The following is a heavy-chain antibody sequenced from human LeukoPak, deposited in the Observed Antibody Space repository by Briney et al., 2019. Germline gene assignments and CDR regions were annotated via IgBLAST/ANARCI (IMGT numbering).Heavy chain of an antibody. CDR3: ARGGWSLDY. V-gene: IGHV4-59*01. J-gene: IGHJ4*02. Sequence: SETLSLXCTVSGVSMSNMYWSWIRQPPGKGLEWIGYIRYTGSTNYNPSLKSRISMSVDTSKSQLSLRLTSVTAADTALYYCARGGWSLDYWGQGTLVAVSS. CDR1: GVSMSNMY. D-gene: IGHD6-19*01. CDR2: IRYTGST.